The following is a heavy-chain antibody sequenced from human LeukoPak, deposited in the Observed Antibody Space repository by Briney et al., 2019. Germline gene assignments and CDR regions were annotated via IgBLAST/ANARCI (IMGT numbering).Heavy chain of an antibody. V-gene: IGHV4-34*01. J-gene: IGHJ1*01. Sequence: SETLSLTCAVYGGSFSGYYWSWIRQPPGKGLEWIGEINHSGSTNYNPSLKSRVTISVDTSKNQFSLKLSSVTAADTAVYYCARGGFLGYCSSTSCPSSEYFQHWGQGTLATVSS. D-gene: IGHD2-2*03. CDR1: GGSFSGYY. CDR3: ARGGFLGYCSSTSCPSSEYFQH. CDR2: INHSGST.